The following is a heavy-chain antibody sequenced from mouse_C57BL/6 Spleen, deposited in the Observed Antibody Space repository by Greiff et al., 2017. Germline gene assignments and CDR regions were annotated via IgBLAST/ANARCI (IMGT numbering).Heavy chain of an antibody. Sequence: QVQLKESGAELVKPGASVKMSCKASGYTFTTYPIEWMKQNHGKSLEWIGNFHPYNDDTKYNEKFKGKATLTVEKSSSTVYLELSRLTSDDSAVYYCARRGDGYLPFAYWGQGTLVTVSA. CDR2: FHPYNDDT. CDR3: ARRGDGYLPFAY. J-gene: IGHJ3*01. CDR1: GYTFTTYP. D-gene: IGHD2-3*01. V-gene: IGHV1-47*01.